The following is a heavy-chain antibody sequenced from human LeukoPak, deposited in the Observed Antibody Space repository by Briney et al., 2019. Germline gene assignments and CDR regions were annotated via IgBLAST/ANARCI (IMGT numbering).Heavy chain of an antibody. CDR3: ARGGRITGTTRYYYYGMDV. J-gene: IGHJ6*02. CDR1: GEFFSGYY. D-gene: IGHD1-7*01. Sequence: SETLSLTCAVYGEFFSGYYWSWIRQPPGKGLEWIGEINHSGSTNYNPSLKSRVTISVDTSKNQFSLKLSSVTAADTAVYYCARGGRITGTTRYYYYGMDVWGQGTTVTVSS. CDR2: INHSGST. V-gene: IGHV4-34*01.